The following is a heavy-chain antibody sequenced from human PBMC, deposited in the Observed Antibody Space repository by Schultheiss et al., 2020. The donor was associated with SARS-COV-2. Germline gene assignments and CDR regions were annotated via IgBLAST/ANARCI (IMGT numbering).Heavy chain of an antibody. CDR3: ARSSGRLWFGELSFSFDI. CDR1: GGSISSSY. D-gene: IGHD3-10*01. CDR2: IYNNGRT. Sequence: SQTLSLTCTVSGGSISSSYWNWIRQSPGKGLEWIGYIYNNGRTNYNPSLKSRATISVDRSKNQFSLKLSSVTAADTAVYYCARSSGRLWFGELSFSFDIWGQGTMVTVSS. V-gene: IGHV4-59*01. J-gene: IGHJ3*02.